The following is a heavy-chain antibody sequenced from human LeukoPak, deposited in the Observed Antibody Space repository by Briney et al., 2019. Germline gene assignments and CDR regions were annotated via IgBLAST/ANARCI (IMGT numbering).Heavy chain of an antibody. D-gene: IGHD2-2*01. V-gene: IGHV4-34*01. CDR1: GGPFSGYF. Sequence: SETLSLTCAVSGGPFSGYFWSWIRQSSGKGLEWIGEIHNSGTTNYNPSLKSRVTISVDTSKNQFSLKLSSVTAADTAVYYCARAPYPPAAHFDYWGQGTLVTVSS. CDR3: ARAPYPPAAHFDY. J-gene: IGHJ4*02. CDR2: IHNSGTT.